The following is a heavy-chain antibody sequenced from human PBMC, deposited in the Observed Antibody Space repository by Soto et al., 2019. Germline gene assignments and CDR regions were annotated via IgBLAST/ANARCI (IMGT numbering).Heavy chain of an antibody. CDR3: GSLFEF. CDR2: INNDGSDT. V-gene: IGHV3-74*01. J-gene: IGHJ4*02. Sequence: QTGGSLRLSCAASGFTFRYYWLHWVRQVPGRGPVWVSGINNDGSDTFYADFVEGRFTISRDNAKNTVYLQMDSLRAEDTAVYYCGSLFEFWGQGTLVTVSS. CDR1: GFTFRYYW.